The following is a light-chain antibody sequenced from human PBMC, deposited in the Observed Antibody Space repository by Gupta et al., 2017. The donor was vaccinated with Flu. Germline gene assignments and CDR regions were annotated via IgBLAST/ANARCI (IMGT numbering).Light chain of an antibody. CDR3: SSDTSSSSLV. J-gene: IGLJ3*02. CDR2: EVS. V-gene: IGLV2-14*01. Sequence: QSALTQPASVSVSPGQSITISCTGTSSDVGGYNYVSWYQQHPGKAPKLMIYEVSNRPSGVSNRFSGSKSGNTASLTISGPKAEDEADYYCSSDTSSSSLVFGGGTKLTVL. CDR1: SSDVGGYNY.